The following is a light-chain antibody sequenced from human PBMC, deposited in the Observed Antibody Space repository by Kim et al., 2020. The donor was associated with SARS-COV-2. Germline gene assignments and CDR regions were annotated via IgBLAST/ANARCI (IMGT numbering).Light chain of an antibody. CDR2: DAS. CDR3: QQYNNVIIT. CDR1: QDIRKY. J-gene: IGKJ5*01. Sequence: SGGDRVTISCQASQDIRKYLNWYQQKPGKARKLLIYDASDLETGGPSRFSGRGSGTDFNLSISSLQPEDVATYYCQQYNNVIITFGQGTRLEIK. V-gene: IGKV1-33*01.